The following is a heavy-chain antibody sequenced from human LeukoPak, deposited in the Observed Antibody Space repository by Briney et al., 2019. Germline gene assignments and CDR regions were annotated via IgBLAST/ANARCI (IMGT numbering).Heavy chain of an antibody. Sequence: ASVKVSCKASGYTFTGYYMHWVRQAPGQGLEWMGWINPNSGGTNYAQKFQGRVTMTRDTSISTAYMELSRLRSEDTAVYYCARVIREVPAAPFDYWGQGTLVTVSS. V-gene: IGHV1-2*02. CDR2: INPNSGGT. CDR1: GYTFTGYY. J-gene: IGHJ4*02. D-gene: IGHD2-2*01. CDR3: ARVIREVPAAPFDY.